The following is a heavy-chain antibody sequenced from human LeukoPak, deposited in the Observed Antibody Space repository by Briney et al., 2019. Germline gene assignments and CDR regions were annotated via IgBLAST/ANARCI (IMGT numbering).Heavy chain of an antibody. CDR2: ISSSGSTI. D-gene: IGHD5-12*01. CDR3: ATKNVDSGYDSYYYYYMDV. V-gene: IGHV3-11*01. CDR1: GFTFSDYY. Sequence: GGSLRLSCAAPGFTFSDYYMSWIRQAPGKGPEWVSYISSSGSTIYYADSVKGRFTISRDNAKNSLYLQMNSLRAEDTAVYYCATKNVDSGYDSYYYYYMDVWGKGTTVTISS. J-gene: IGHJ6*03.